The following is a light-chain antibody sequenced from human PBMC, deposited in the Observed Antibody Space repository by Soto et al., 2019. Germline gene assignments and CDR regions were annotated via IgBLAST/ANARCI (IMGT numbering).Light chain of an antibody. CDR1: SRDVGGYNF. CDR3: SSYAGSSNV. CDR2: EVS. J-gene: IGLJ1*01. Sequence: QSALTQPASVSGSPGQSITISCTGTSRDVGGYNFVSWYQQHPGKAPKLMIYEVSKRPSGVSNRFSGSKSGNTATLTISGLQAEDEADYYCSSYAGSSNVFGTGTKLTVL. V-gene: IGLV2-14*01.